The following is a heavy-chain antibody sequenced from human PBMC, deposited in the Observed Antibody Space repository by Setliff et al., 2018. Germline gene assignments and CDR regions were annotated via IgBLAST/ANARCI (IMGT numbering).Heavy chain of an antibody. J-gene: IGHJ4*02. V-gene: IGHV4-28*02. CDR3: TRGGERYHTAN. Sequence: SQTLSLTCVVSGVSVNSLTWWSWVRQTPGKGLEWIGFIYHDGNPKFNPSVNYNPSLKSRITMSIDKSKNQFSLSLRSVTAADTAVYYCTRGGERYHTANWGQGALVTVSS. CDR1: GVSVNSLTW. D-gene: IGHD2-2*01. CDR2: IYHDGNPKFNPSV.